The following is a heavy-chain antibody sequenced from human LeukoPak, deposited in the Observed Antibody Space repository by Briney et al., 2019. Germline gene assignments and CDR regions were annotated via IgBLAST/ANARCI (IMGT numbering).Heavy chain of an antibody. Sequence: GGSLRLSCAASGFTFSRYSMNWVRQAPGKGLDWVAFVRDDGSSQKYAATVKGRFTTSRDNAKNSLYLQMNSLRAEDTSVYFCARLSYWVFEIWGQGTMVTVSS. J-gene: IGHJ3*02. CDR2: VRDDGSSQ. CDR3: ARLSYWVFEI. V-gene: IGHV3-30*02. CDR1: GFTFSRYS. D-gene: IGHD2-21*01.